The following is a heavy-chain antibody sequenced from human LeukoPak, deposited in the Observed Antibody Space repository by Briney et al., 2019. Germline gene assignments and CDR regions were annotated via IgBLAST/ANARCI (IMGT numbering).Heavy chain of an antibody. V-gene: IGHV3-23*01. J-gene: IGHJ4*02. D-gene: IGHD3-22*01. CDR3: ATDGGSSGYYLSEYYFDY. Sequence: GGSLRLSCAASGFTFSSYAMSWVRQAPGKGLEWVSAISGSGGSTYYADSVKGRFTISRDNSKNTLYLQMNSLRAEDTAVYYCATDGGSSGYYLSEYYFDYWGQGTLVTVSS. CDR1: GFTFSSYA. CDR2: ISGSGGST.